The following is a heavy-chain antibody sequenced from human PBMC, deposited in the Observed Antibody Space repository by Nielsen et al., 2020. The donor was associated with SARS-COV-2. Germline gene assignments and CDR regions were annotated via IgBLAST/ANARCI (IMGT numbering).Heavy chain of an antibody. Sequence: GGSLRLSCAASGFTFDDYAMHWVRQAPGKGLEWVSGISWNSGSIGYADSVKGRFTISRDNAKNSLYLQMNSLRAEDTALYHCARAQGPILRGYGMDVWGQGTTVTVSS. CDR1: GFTFDDYA. D-gene: IGHD4-17*01. V-gene: IGHV3-9*01. J-gene: IGHJ6*02. CDR3: ARAQGPILRGYGMDV. CDR2: ISWNSGSI.